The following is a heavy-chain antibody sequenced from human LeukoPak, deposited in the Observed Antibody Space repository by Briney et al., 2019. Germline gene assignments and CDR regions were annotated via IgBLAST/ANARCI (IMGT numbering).Heavy chain of an antibody. D-gene: IGHD5-24*01. V-gene: IGHV4-39*07. CDR3: AKPHRMMATILPGPYYFDY. CDR2: VYYSGYT. Sequence: MPSETLSLTCTVSGGSISSSDYYWGWIRQPPGKGLEWIGSVYYSGYTYYNPSLKSRVTISVDTSKNQFSLKLSSVTAADTAVYYCAKPHRMMATILPGPYYFDYWGQGTLVTVSS. J-gene: IGHJ4*02. CDR1: GGSISSSDYY.